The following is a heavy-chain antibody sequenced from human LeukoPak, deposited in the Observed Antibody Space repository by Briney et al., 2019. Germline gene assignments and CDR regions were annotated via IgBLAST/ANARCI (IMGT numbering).Heavy chain of an antibody. D-gene: IGHD6-13*01. V-gene: IGHV1-46*01. Sequence: APVKVSCKASGYTFINYYMHWVRQAPGQGLEWMGIINPSGGSTSYAQKFQGRVTMTRDMSTSTVYMELSSLRSEDTAAYYCARGGYSSPRSWFDSWGQGTLVTVSS. CDR3: ARGGYSSPRSWFDS. J-gene: IGHJ5*01. CDR2: INPSGGST. CDR1: GYTFINYY.